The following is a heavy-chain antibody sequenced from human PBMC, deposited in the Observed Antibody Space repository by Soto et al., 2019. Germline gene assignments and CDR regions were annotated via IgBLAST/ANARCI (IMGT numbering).Heavy chain of an antibody. D-gene: IGHD2-8*01. CDR3: AKWTNTWRTFEC. V-gene: IGHV4-4*08. J-gene: IGHJ4*02. CDR2: LCSSGQI. CDR1: GGSITGYC. Sequence: SETLCLTCSVSGGSITGYCWNWVRQPPEKGLEWIGYLCSSGQIGYNPSLKSRATISLDTSKNQFSLHLSSATATDTATYFCAKWTNTWRTFECWGQGTLVTVS.